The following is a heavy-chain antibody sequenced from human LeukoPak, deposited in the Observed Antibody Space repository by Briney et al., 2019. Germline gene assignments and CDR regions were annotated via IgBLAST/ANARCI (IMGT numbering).Heavy chain of an antibody. CDR1: GGSISSSSYY. CDR2: IYYSGST. J-gene: IGHJ4*02. D-gene: IGHD3-22*01. V-gene: IGHV4-39*07. CDR3: ALRESAYYYDSSGYRFDY. Sequence: PSETLSLTCTVSGGSISSSSYYWGWIRQPPGKGLEWIGSIYYSGSTYYNPSLKSRVTISVDTSKNQFSLKLSSVTAADTAVYYCALRESAYYYDSSGYRFDYWGQGTLVTVSS.